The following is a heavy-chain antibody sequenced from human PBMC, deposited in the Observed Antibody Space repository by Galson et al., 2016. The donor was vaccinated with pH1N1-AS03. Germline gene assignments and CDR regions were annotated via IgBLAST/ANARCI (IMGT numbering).Heavy chain of an antibody. Sequence: SVKVSCKASGDSISSYAFTWVRLAPGQGLEWMGGIIPIFGKPQYAQKFQGRVTITADESTTTVYMDLSSLISDDTAMYYCARDGPGIVRANAHWGQGTLVTVSS. CDR3: ARDGPGIVRANAH. CDR2: IIPIFGKP. CDR1: GDSISSYA. V-gene: IGHV1-69*13. D-gene: IGHD1-14*01. J-gene: IGHJ1*01.